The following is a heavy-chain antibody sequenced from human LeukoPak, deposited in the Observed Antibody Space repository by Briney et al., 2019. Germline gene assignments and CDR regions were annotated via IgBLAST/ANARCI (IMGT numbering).Heavy chain of an antibody. CDR2: ISAYNGNT. D-gene: IGHD3-22*01. CDR1: GYTFTSYG. CDR3: ARALSMIVVVSSSLVY. V-gene: IGHV1-18*01. Sequence: SVKVSCKASGYTFTSYGISWVRQAPGQGLEWMGWISAYNGNTNYAQKLQGRVTMTTDTSTSTAYMELRSLRSDDTAVYYCARALSMIVVVSSSLVYWGQGTLVTVSS. J-gene: IGHJ4*02.